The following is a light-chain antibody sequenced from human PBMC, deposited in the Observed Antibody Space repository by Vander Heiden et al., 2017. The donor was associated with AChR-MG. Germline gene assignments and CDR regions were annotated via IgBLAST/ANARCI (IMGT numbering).Light chain of an antibody. J-gene: IGKJ2*03. V-gene: IGKV1-5*03. CDR3: QQYKSYPYS. Sequence: DIQMTQSPSTLSASVGDRVTITCRASQNIINWLAWYQQKPGKAPKLLIYRSSSLQTGVPSRFSGSGSGTEFTLTISSPQPDDSATYYCQQYKSYPYSFGQGTKLEIK. CDR2: RSS. CDR1: QNIINW.